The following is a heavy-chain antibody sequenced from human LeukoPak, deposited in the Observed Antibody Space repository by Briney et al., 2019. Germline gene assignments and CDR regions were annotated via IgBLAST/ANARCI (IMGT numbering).Heavy chain of an antibody. V-gene: IGHV3-49*04. CDR3: TREQSYGFWSGFSDH. Sequence: GGSLRLSCTASGFTFGDYAMNWVRQAPGKGLEWVGFIRSKAYGGTTEYAASVKGRFTISRDDSKSIAYLQMNSLKTEDTAVYYCTREQSYGFWSGFSDHWGQGTLVTVSS. CDR2: IRSKAYGGTT. J-gene: IGHJ4*02. D-gene: IGHD3-3*01. CDR1: GFTFGDYA.